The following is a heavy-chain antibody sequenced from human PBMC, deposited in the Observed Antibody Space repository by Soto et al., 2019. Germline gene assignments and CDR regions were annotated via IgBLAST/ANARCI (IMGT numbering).Heavy chain of an antibody. CDR2: IWYDGSNT. D-gene: IGHD2-8*01. CDR3: ARDSEGRCTNGVCLNWFDP. CDR1: GFTFSSYG. V-gene: IGHV3-33*01. J-gene: IGHJ5*02. Sequence: PGGSLRLSCAASGFTFSSYGMHWVRQAPGKGLEWVAVIWYDGSNTHYADSVKGRFTISRDNSKNTLYLQMNSLRVEVTAVYYCARDSEGRCTNGVCLNWFDPWGQGTPVTVSS.